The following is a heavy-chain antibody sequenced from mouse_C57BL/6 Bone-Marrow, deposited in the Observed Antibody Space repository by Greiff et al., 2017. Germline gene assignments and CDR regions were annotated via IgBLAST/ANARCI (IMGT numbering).Heavy chain of an antibody. CDR1: GFTFSSYG. V-gene: IGHV5-6*01. Sequence: DVHLVESGGDLVKPGGSLKLSCAASGFTFSSYGMSWVRQTPDKRLEWVATISSGGSYTYYPDSVKGRFTISRDNAKNTLYLQMSSLKSEDTAMYYCARHGNYLYYYAMDYWGQGTSVTVPS. CDR2: ISSGGSYT. D-gene: IGHD2-1*01. J-gene: IGHJ4*01. CDR3: ARHGNYLYYYAMDY.